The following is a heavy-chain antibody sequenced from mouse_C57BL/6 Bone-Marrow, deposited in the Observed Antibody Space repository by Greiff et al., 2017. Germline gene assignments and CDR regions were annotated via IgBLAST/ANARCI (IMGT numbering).Heavy chain of an antibody. V-gene: IGHV3-6*01. D-gene: IGHD3-2*02. Sequence: EVQLQQSGPGLVKPSQSLSLTCSVTGYSITSGYYWNWIRQFPGNKLEWMGYISYDGSNNYNPSLKNRISITRDTSKNQFFLKLNSVTTEDTATYYCARGRQLRLPSMDYWGQGTSVTVSS. J-gene: IGHJ4*01. CDR1: GYSITSGYY. CDR3: ARGRQLRLPSMDY. CDR2: ISYDGSN.